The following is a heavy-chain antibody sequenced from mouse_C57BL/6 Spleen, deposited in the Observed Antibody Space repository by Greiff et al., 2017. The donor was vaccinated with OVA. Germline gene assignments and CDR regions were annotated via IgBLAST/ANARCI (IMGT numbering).Heavy chain of an antibody. CDR3: AISRPSYPGYFDY. V-gene: IGHV1-81*01. CDR2: IYPRSGNT. Sequence: QVQLKESGAELARPGASVKLSCKASGYTFTSYGISWVKQRTGQGLEWIGEIYPRSGNTYYNEKFKGKATLTADKSSSTAYMELRSLTSEDSAVYFCAISRPSYPGYFDYWGQGTTLTVSS. J-gene: IGHJ2*01. CDR1: GYTFTSYG.